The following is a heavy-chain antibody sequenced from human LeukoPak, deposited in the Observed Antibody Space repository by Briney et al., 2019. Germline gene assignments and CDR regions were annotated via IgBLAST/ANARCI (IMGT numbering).Heavy chain of an antibody. CDR1: GGSISSGNYF. Sequence: SETLSLTCTVSGGSISSGNYFWSWIRQPAGKGLEWIGRFHTSGSTNYNPSLKSRVTISVDTSKNQFSLKVSSVTAADTAVYYCARTVGITMVRGVIWWFDPWGQGTLVTVSS. V-gene: IGHV4-61*02. CDR2: FHTSGST. J-gene: IGHJ5*02. D-gene: IGHD3-10*01. CDR3: ARTVGITMVRGVIWWFDP.